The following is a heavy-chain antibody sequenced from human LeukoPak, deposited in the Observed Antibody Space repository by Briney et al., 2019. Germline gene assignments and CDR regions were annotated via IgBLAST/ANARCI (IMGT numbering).Heavy chain of an antibody. CDR1: GYSISSGYY. V-gene: IGHV4-38-2*02. Sequence: PSETLSLTCTVSGYSISSGYYWGWIRQPPGKGLEWIGSIYHSGSTYYNPSLKSRVTISVDTSKNQFSLKLSSVTAADTAVYYCARDSGTTGEVKFDPWGQGTLVTVSS. CDR2: IYHSGST. J-gene: IGHJ5*02. CDR3: ARDSGTTGEVKFDP. D-gene: IGHD3-10*01.